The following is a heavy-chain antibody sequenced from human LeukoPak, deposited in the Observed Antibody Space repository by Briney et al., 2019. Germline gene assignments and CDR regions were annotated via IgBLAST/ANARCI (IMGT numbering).Heavy chain of an antibody. J-gene: IGHJ5*02. CDR1: GGSVSSTTYY. CDR3: AGHFAGTSEGWFDP. D-gene: IGHD1-7*01. Sequence: SETLSLTCTVSGGSVSSTTYYWGWIRQLPGKGLEWIRSIYYSESTYYNPSLKSRVTIFVDTSKNQFSLKLSSVTAADTAVFYCAGHFAGTSEGWFDPWGPGTLVTVSS. V-gene: IGHV4-39*01. CDR2: IYYSEST.